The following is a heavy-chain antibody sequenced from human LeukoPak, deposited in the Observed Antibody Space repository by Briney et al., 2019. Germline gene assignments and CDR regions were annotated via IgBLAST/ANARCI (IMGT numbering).Heavy chain of an antibody. CDR1: GGSISSYC. CDR3: ARVMITFGGVIWFDP. CDR2: IYYSGST. Sequence: SETLSLTCTVFGGSISSYCWSWIRQPPGKGLEWIGYIYYSGSTNYNPSLKSRVTISVDTSKNQFSLKLSSVTAADTAVYYCARVMITFGGVIWFDPWGQGTLVTVSS. J-gene: IGHJ5*02. D-gene: IGHD3-16*01. V-gene: IGHV4-59*01.